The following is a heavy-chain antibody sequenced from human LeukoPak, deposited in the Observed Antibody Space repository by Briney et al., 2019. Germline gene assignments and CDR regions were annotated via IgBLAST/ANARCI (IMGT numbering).Heavy chain of an antibody. CDR2: ISGSGGNT. Sequence: GGSLSLSCAASGFTFSNYAMSWVRQAPGKGLEWVSAISGSGGNTYYADSVKGRSTISRDNSKNTLFLQMNSLRAEDTAIYYCAKGGDYSYYYGMDVWGQGTTVTVSS. CDR3: AKGGDYSYYYGMDV. D-gene: IGHD7-27*01. J-gene: IGHJ6*02. V-gene: IGHV3-23*01. CDR1: GFTFSNYA.